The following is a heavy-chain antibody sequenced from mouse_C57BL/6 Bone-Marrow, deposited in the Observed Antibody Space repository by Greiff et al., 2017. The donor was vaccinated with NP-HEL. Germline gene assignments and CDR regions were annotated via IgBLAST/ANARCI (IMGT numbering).Heavy chain of an antibody. CDR1: GYTFTSYG. J-gene: IGHJ3*01. CDR2: IYPRSGNT. CDR3: ARDGAWFAY. Sequence: QVQLKESGAELARPGASVKLSCKASGYTFTSYGISWVKQSTGQGLEWIGEIYPRSGNTYYNEKFKGKATLTADKSSSTAYMELRSLTSEDSAFYFWARDGAWFAYWAKGLWSLSLQ. V-gene: IGHV1-81*01.